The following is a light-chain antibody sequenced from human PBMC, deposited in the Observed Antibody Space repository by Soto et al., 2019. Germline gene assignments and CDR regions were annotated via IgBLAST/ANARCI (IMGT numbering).Light chain of an antibody. CDR1: SSDVGGYNF. V-gene: IGLV2-11*01. CDR3: CSYVGSYTSYV. CDR2: DVT. Sequence: QSALTQPRSVSGSPGQSVTISCTGTSSDVGGYNFVSWYQQHPGKAPKFMIYDVTKRPSGVPDRFSGSKSGNTASLIISGLQAEDEADYYCCSYVGSYTSYVFGTGTNFTVL. J-gene: IGLJ1*01.